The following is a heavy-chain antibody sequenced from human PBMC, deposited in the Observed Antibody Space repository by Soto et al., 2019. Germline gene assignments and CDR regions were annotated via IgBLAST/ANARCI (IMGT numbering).Heavy chain of an antibody. Sequence: GGSLRLSCAASGFTFSNYGMHWVRQAPGKGLEWVAVIWSDGNNKYYVDYVQGRFTISRDNSKNTLYLQMNSLRAEDTAVYYCARDQLGRSFYYGMDVWGQGTTVTVSS. CDR2: IWSDGNNK. CDR3: ARDQLGRSFYYGMDV. D-gene: IGHD1-1*01. J-gene: IGHJ6*02. V-gene: IGHV3-33*01. CDR1: GFTFSNYG.